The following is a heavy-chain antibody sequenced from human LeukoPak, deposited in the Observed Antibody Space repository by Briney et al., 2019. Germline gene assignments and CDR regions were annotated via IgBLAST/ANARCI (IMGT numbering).Heavy chain of an antibody. Sequence: GASVKVSCKASGYTFTNYDINWVRQATGQGLEWMGWMNPNSGYTAYAQKFQGRVTMTRNTSIGTAYMEVSSLRSEDTAVYYCARGTEYGDYVLYYYYYMDVWGKGTTVTVSS. D-gene: IGHD4-17*01. CDR1: GYTFTNYD. CDR3: ARGTEYGDYVLYYYYYMDV. J-gene: IGHJ6*03. V-gene: IGHV1-8*01. CDR2: MNPNSGYT.